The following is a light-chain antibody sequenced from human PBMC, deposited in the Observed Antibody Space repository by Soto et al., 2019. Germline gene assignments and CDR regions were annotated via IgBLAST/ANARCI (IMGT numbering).Light chain of an antibody. CDR2: GAS. J-gene: IGKJ1*01. CDR1: QSISSN. Sequence: EIVMTQSPATLSVSPGERATLSCRASQSISSNLGWYQQKPGQAPRLLIYGASTRATGIPARFSGSGSGTEFTLTISSLQSEDFAVYYCQQYNSWPPITFGQGTKVDIK. CDR3: QQYNSWPPIT. V-gene: IGKV3-15*01.